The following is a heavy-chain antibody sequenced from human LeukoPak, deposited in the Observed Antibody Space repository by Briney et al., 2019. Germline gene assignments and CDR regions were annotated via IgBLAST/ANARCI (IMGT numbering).Heavy chain of an antibody. CDR2: IRYDGSNK. J-gene: IGHJ4*02. V-gene: IGHV3-30*02. D-gene: IGHD3-10*01. CDR3: ARDTSLLTMVRGVIDY. CDR1: GFTFSSYG. Sequence: PGGSLRLSCAASGFTFSSYGMHWVRQAPGKGLEWVAFIRYDGSNKYYAESVKGRFTIPRDNSKNTLYLQMNSLRAEDTAVYYCARDTSLLTMVRGVIDYWGQGTLVTVSS.